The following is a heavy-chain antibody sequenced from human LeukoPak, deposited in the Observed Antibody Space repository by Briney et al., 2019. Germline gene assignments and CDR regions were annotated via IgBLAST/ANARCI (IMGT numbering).Heavy chain of an antibody. CDR3: ARHSSNNPNLDY. J-gene: IGHJ4*02. CDR1: GGSISSGSYY. D-gene: IGHD6-13*01. Sequence: SQTLSLTCTVSGGSISSGSYYWSWIRQPAGKGLEWIGRIYTSGSTNYNPSLKSRVTISVDTSKNQFSLKLSSVTAADTAVYYCARHSSNNPNLDYWGQGTLVTVSS. V-gene: IGHV4-61*02. CDR2: IYTSGST.